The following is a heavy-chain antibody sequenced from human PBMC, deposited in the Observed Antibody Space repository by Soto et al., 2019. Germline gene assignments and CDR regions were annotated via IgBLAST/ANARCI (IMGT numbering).Heavy chain of an antibody. CDR2: INHSGST. V-gene: IGHV4-34*01. CDR3: ARVGDYCSGGSCYSGHIDY. Sequence: QVQLQQWGAGLLKPSETLSLTCAVYGGSFSGYYWSWIRQPPGKGLEWIGEINHSGSTNYNPSLKSRVTISVDTSKNQFSLKLSSVTAADTAVYYCARVGDYCSGGSCYSGHIDYWGQGTLVTVSS. CDR1: GGSFSGYY. D-gene: IGHD2-15*01. J-gene: IGHJ4*02.